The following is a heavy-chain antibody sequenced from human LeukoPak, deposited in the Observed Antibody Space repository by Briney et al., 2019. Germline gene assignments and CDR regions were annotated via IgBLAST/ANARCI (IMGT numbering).Heavy chain of an antibody. CDR3: ARYFHGKHWNYYFDY. D-gene: IGHD1-7*01. CDR1: GGSISSGGYY. V-gene: IGHV4-31*03. J-gene: IGHJ4*02. CDR2: IYYSGST. Sequence: SETLSFTCTVSGGSISSGGYYWSWIRQHPGKGLEWIGYIYYSGSTYYNPSLKSRVTISVDTSKNQFSLKLSSVTAADTAVYYCARYFHGKHWNYYFDYWGQGTLVTVSS.